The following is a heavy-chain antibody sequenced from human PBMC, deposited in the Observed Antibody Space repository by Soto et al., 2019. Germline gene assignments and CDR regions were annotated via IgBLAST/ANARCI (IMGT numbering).Heavy chain of an antibody. CDR1: GFTFSSYG. D-gene: IGHD6-6*01. Sequence: QVQLVESGGGVVQPGRSLRLSCAASGFTFSSYGMHWVRQAPGKGLEWVAVIWYDGSNKYYADSVKGRFTISRDNSKNTLYLQMNSLRAEDTAVNYCARVVGHSSSSIFDYWGQGTLVTVSS. CDR3: ARVVGHSSSSIFDY. V-gene: IGHV3-33*01. CDR2: IWYDGSNK. J-gene: IGHJ4*02.